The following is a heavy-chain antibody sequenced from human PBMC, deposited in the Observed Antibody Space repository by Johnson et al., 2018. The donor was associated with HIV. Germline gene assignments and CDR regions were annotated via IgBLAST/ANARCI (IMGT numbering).Heavy chain of an antibody. CDR2: INWNGGST. CDR1: GFTFDDYG. Sequence: VQLVESGGGLVKPGWSLRLSCAASGFTFDDYGVSWVRQAPGKGLEWVSGINWNGGSTGYADSVKGRFTISRDNAKKSLYLQMKSLRAEDTALYYCATHYYDSINAFDIWGQGTMVTVSS. D-gene: IGHD3-22*01. J-gene: IGHJ3*02. CDR3: ATHYYDSINAFDI. V-gene: IGHV3-20*04.